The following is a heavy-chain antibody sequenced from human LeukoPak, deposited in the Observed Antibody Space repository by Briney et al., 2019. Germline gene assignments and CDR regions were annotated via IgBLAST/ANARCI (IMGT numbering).Heavy chain of an antibody. CDR1: GDSVSSNSAA. D-gene: IGHD4-17*01. CDR2: TYYRSKWYN. J-gene: IGHJ6*02. Sequence: SQTLSLTCAISGDSVSSNSAAWNWIRRSPSRGLERLGRTYYRSKWYNDYAVSVKSRITINPDTSKNQFSLQLNSVTPEDTAVYHCARDAVTTSYYYYYGMDVWGQGATVTVSS. CDR3: ARDAVTTSYYYYYGMDV. V-gene: IGHV6-1*01.